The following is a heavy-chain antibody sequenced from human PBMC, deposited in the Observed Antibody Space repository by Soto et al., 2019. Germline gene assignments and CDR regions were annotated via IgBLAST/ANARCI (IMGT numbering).Heavy chain of an antibody. J-gene: IGHJ6*02. CDR3: ARDRYTAPHYGMDV. D-gene: IGHD5-12*01. Sequence: GAPMKVSCKASGYTLTHYYIPLVRPGPGQGLEWMGIINPSGGSTSYAQKFQGRVTMTRDTSTSTVYMELSSLRSEDTAVYYCARDRYTAPHYGMDVWGQGTTVTVSS. CDR1: GYTLTHYY. CDR2: INPSGGST. V-gene: IGHV1-46*01.